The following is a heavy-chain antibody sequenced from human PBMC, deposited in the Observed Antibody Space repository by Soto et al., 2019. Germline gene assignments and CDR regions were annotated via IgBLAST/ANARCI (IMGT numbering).Heavy chain of an antibody. Sequence: GGSLRLSCAASGFTFSSYSMNWVRQAPGKGLEWVSSISSSSSYIYYADSVKGRFTISRDNAKNSLYLQMNSLRAEDTAVYYCASEGAIDSSGGSCYSEIRYYYYGMDVWGQGTTVTVSS. CDR1: GFTFSSYS. V-gene: IGHV3-21*01. D-gene: IGHD2-15*01. CDR2: ISSSSSYI. CDR3: ASEGAIDSSGGSCYSEIRYYYYGMDV. J-gene: IGHJ6*02.